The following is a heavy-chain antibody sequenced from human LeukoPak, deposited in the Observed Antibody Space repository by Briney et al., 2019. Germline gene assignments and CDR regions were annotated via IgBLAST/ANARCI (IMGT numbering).Heavy chain of an antibody. V-gene: IGHV4-59*13. CDR3: ARYRNEALFAFDN. CDR1: GDSISNYY. CDR2: IYYSGST. Sequence: SETLSLTCSVSGDSISNYYWSWIRQPPGEGLEWIGYIYYSGSTNYNPSLKSRVSISVDTSKNQFSLKLSSVTAADTAVYYCARYRNEALFAFDNWGQGTMVTVSS. J-gene: IGHJ3*02. D-gene: IGHD1-14*01.